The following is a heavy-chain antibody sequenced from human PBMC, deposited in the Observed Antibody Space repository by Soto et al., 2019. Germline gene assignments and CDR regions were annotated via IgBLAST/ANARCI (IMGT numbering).Heavy chain of an antibody. J-gene: IGHJ4*02. Sequence: GGSRRLSYAASGFTFSTYLMDWVRQTPGKGLEWVANINQDGSEKNYVDSVNGRFTIYRDNAKNSLYLQMSSLTAEDSALYYCSRSLNSWGQGTLVTVSS. V-gene: IGHV3-7*01. CDR3: SRSLNS. CDR2: INQDGSEK. CDR1: GFTFSTYL.